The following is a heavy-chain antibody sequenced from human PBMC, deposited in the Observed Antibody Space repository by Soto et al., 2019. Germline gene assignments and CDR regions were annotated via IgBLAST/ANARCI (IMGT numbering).Heavy chain of an antibody. D-gene: IGHD3-9*01. CDR1: GGSFSGYY. CDR2: INHSGST. CDR3: ARGPKYDILTGYQPLDY. Sequence: PSETLSLTCAVYGGSFSGYYWTWIRQPPGTGPEWIGEINHSGSTNYNPSLKSRVTISVDTSKNQFSLKLTSVTAADTAVYYCARGPKYDILTGYQPLDYWGQGTLVTVSS. V-gene: IGHV4-34*01. J-gene: IGHJ4*02.